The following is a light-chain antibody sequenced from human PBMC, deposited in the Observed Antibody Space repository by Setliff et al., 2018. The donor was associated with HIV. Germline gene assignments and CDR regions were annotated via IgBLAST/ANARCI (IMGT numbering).Light chain of an antibody. J-gene: IGLJ1*01. Sequence: QSALTQPASVSGSPGQSITISCTGTSSDVGGYSYVSWYQQHPGRAPKLIIYEVKNRPSGVSSRFSGSKSGNTASLTISGLQAEDEADYYCSSYAGSTTFYVFGTGTKV. CDR2: EVK. CDR1: SSDVGGYSY. V-gene: IGLV2-14*01. CDR3: SSYAGSTTFYV.